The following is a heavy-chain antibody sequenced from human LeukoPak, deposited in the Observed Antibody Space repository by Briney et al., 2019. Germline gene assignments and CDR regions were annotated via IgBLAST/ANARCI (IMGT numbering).Heavy chain of an antibody. CDR1: GFTFSSYG. CDR2: ISYHGSNK. V-gene: IGHV3-30*18. J-gene: IGHJ4*02. D-gene: IGHD3-3*01. CDR3: AKGRDSWRNKIDY. Sequence: GVSLRLSCAASGFTFSSYGMYWVRQAPGKGLEWVAVISYHGSNKYYADSVKGRFTISRDNSKNTLYLQMNSLRGEDTAVYYCAKGRDSWRNKIDYWGQGTLVTVSS.